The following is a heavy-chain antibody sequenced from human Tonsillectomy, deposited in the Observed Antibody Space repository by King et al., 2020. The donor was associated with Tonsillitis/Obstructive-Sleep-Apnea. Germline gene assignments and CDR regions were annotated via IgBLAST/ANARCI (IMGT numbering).Heavy chain of an antibody. CDR3: ARVSANYYGPGLGGDY. Sequence: VQLQQWGAGLLRPSETLSLTCAVYGGSFSGYFCTWIRQPPGKGLEWVGEINHRGSAMYNPSLRSRVTISVDTSKSKFSLRLSAVPAADTAWYYCARVSANYYGPGLGGDYWGQGILVTVSS. V-gene: IGHV4-34*01. J-gene: IGHJ4*02. D-gene: IGHD3-10*01. CDR1: GGSFSGYF. CDR2: INHRGSA.